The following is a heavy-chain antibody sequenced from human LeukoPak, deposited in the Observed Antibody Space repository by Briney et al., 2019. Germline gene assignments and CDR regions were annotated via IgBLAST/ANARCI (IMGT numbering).Heavy chain of an antibody. CDR2: INPNSGGT. J-gene: IGHJ4*02. V-gene: IGHV1-2*02. D-gene: IGHD1-7*01. Sequence: ASVKVSCKASGYTFTGYYMHWVRQAPGQGLEWMGWINPNSGGTNYAQKFQGRVTMTRDTSISTAYMELSRLRSDDTAVYYCAGGDGDNWNSQVGDYWGQGTLVTVSS. CDR3: AGGDGDNWNSQVGDY. CDR1: GYTFTGYY.